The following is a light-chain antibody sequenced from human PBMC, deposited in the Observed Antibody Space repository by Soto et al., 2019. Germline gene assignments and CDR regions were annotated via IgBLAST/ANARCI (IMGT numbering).Light chain of an antibody. J-gene: IGLJ3*02. CDR2: LNNDGSH. CDR1: SGHSSYA. CDR3: QTWGTGTWV. V-gene: IGLV4-69*01. Sequence: QAVLTQSPSASASLGASVKLTCTLSSGHSSYAIAWHQQQPEKGPRYLMKLNNDGSHSKGDGIPDRFSGSSSGAERYLTISSLHSEDEADYYCQTWGTGTWVFGGGTKLTVL.